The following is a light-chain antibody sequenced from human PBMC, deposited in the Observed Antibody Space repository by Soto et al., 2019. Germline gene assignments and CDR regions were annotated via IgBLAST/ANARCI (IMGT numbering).Light chain of an antibody. Sequence: DVVMTQSPLSLPVTLGQPASISCRSNQSLVHSDGIAYFSWFQQRPGRSPRRLIYKVSNRDSGVPARFSGSGSGTDVALKISRVEAEEFGVYYGMQGTHWPITFVQGTRLEIK. CDR3: MQGTHWPIT. J-gene: IGKJ5*01. CDR2: KVS. V-gene: IGKV2-30*02. CDR1: QSLVHSDGIAY.